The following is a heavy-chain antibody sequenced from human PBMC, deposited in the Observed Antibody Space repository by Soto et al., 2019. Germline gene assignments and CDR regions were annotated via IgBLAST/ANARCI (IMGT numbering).Heavy chain of an antibody. CDR1: GFTFSSYA. D-gene: IGHD3-3*01. CDR3: ARGGAVLRFLEWLLSMMVMDV. V-gene: IGHV3-30-3*01. CDR2: ISYDGSNK. J-gene: IGHJ6*01. Sequence: QVQLVESGGGVVQPGRSLRLSCAASGFTFSSYAMHWVRQAPGKGLEWVAVISYDGSNKYYADSVKGRFTISRDNSKNTLYLQMNSLRAEDTAVYYCARGGAVLRFLEWLLSMMVMDVW.